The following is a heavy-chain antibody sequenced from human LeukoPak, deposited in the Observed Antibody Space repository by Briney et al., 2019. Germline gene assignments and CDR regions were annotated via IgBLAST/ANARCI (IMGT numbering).Heavy chain of an antibody. CDR2: IYTSGST. J-gene: IGHJ4*02. Sequence: PSRTLSLTCTVSGGSISSGSYYWSWIRQPAGKGLEWIGRIYTSGSTNYNPSLKSRVTISVDTSKNQFSLKLSSVTAADTAVYYCASLYSGSSNYFDYWGQGTLVTVSS. V-gene: IGHV4-61*02. CDR3: ASLYSGSSNYFDY. D-gene: IGHD1-26*01. CDR1: GGSISSGSYY.